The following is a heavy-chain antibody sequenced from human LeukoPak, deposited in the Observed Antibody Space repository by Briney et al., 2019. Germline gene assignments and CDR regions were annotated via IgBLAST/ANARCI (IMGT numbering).Heavy chain of an antibody. CDR1: GFTFSSYG. CDR3: ARDYTIFGVVIGYYYYGMDV. CDR2: LSFDGSNE. V-gene: IGHV3-30*03. Sequence: GGSLRLSCAASGFTFSSYGMHWVRQSPGRGLEWVSFLSFDGSNEFYADSLKGRFTISRDNAKNSLYLQMNSLRAEDTAVYYCARDYTIFGVVIGYYYYGMDVWGQGTTVTVSS. D-gene: IGHD3-3*01. J-gene: IGHJ6*02.